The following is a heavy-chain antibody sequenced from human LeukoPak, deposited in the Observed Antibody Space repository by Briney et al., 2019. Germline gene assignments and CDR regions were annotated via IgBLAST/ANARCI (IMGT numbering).Heavy chain of an antibody. CDR2: INHSGST. Sequence: SETLSLTCAVYGGSFSGYYWSWIRQPPGKGLEWLGEINHSGSTNYNPSLKSRVTISVDTSKNQFSLKLSSVTAADTAVYYCARVSGIVVVPAAMRVVGFDPWGQGTLVTVSS. J-gene: IGHJ5*02. CDR1: GGSFSGYY. V-gene: IGHV4-34*01. CDR3: ARVSGIVVVPAAMRVVGFDP. D-gene: IGHD2-2*01.